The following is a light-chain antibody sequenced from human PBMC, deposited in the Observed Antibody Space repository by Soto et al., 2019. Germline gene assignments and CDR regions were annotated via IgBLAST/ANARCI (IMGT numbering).Light chain of an antibody. CDR2: AAS. V-gene: IGKV1-39*01. J-gene: IGKJ2*01. CDR3: QQSDSSPHT. Sequence: DLQMTQSPSSLSASVGDRVTITCRASQSISVYLNWYQQKPGRAPKLLIYAASTLQIGVPSRFSGSGSGTDFTLTISSLQPEDFSTYFCQQSDSSPHTFGQGTKLEI. CDR1: QSISVY.